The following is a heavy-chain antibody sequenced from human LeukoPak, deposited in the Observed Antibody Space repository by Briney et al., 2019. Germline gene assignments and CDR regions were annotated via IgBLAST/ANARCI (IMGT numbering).Heavy chain of an antibody. CDR3: ARMTVAYYYYYGMDV. D-gene: IGHD4-17*01. V-gene: IGHV1-8*02. Sequence: GASVRVSCKASGYTFTSYYMHWVRQATGQGLEWMGWMNPNSGNTGYAQKFQGRVTMTRNTSISTAYMELSSLRSEDTAVYYCARMTVAYYYYYGMDVWGQGTTVTVSS. J-gene: IGHJ6*02. CDR1: GYTFTSYY. CDR2: MNPNSGNT.